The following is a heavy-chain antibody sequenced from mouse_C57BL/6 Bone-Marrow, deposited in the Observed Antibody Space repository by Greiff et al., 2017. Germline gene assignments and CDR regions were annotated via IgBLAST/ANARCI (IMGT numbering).Heavy chain of an antibody. V-gene: IGHV8-8*01. CDR2: IWWDDDK. CDR1: GFSLSTFGMG. D-gene: IGHD1-1*01. CDR3: ARGTYYYDSSRFDY. Sequence: QVTLKVSGPGILQPSQTLSLTCSFSGFSLSTFGMGVGWIRQPSGKGLEWLAHIWWDDDKYYKPALKSRLTIFKDTSKNQVFLKIANVDTADTATYYCARGTYYYDSSRFDYWGQGTTLTVSS. J-gene: IGHJ2*01.